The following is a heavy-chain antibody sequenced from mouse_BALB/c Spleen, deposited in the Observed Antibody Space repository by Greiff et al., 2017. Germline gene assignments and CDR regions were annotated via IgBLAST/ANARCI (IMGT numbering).Heavy chain of an antibody. V-gene: IGHV14-3*02. D-gene: IGHD2-1*01. Sequence: EVQLQQSGAELVKPGRSVKLSCTASGFNIKDTYMHWVKQRPEQGLEWIGRIDPANGNTKYDPKFQGKATITADTSSNTAYLQLSSLTSEDTAVYYCARGGYYGNLDYWGQGTTLTVSS. CDR1: GFNIKDTY. CDR3: ARGGYYGNLDY. CDR2: IDPANGNT. J-gene: IGHJ2*01.